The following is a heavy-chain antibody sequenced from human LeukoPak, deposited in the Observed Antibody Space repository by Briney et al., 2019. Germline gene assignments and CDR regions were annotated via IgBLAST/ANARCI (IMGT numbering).Heavy chain of an antibody. Sequence: ASVKVSCKASGYTFTSYFFNWVRQATGQGLEWMGWMNPNSGNTGYAQKSQGRVTLTRNASISTAYMELSSLRSEDAAVYYCARGYSYGYDWFDPWGQGTLVTVHS. CDR2: MNPNSGNT. CDR3: ARGYSYGYDWFDP. D-gene: IGHD5-18*01. V-gene: IGHV1-8*02. CDR1: GYTFTSYF. J-gene: IGHJ5*02.